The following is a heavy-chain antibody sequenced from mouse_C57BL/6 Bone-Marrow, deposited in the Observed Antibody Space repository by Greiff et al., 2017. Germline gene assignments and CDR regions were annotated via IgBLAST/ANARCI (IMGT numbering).Heavy chain of an antibody. V-gene: IGHV14-1*01. J-gene: IGHJ3*01. CDR3: TTPYYGSSSFAY. D-gene: IGHD1-1*01. CDR1: GFNIKDYY. Sequence: VQLQQSGAELVRPGASVKLSCTASGFNIKDYYMHWVKQRPEQGLEWIGRIDPEDGDTDYAPKFQGKATMTADTSSNTAYLQLSSLTSEDTAVYYGTTPYYGSSSFAYWGQGTLVTVSA. CDR2: IDPEDGDT.